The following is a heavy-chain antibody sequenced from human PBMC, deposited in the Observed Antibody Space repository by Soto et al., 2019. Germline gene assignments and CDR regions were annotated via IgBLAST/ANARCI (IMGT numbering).Heavy chain of an antibody. Sequence: SETLSLTCAVSGGTISSGGYSWSWIRQPPGKGLEWIGYIYHSGSTYYNPSLKSRVTISVDRSKNQFSLKLSSVTAADTAVYYCARAHYGDYGYGMDVWGQGTTVTVSS. J-gene: IGHJ6*02. D-gene: IGHD4-17*01. CDR1: GGTISSGGYS. CDR3: ARAHYGDYGYGMDV. CDR2: IYHSGST. V-gene: IGHV4-30-2*01.